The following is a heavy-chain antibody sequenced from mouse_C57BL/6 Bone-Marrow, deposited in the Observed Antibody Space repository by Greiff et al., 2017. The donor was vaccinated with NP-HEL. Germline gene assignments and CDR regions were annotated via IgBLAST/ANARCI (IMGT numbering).Heavy chain of an antibody. CDR1: GFTFTDYY. D-gene: IGHD1-1*01. Sequence: EVMLVESGGGLVQPGGSLSLSCAASGFTFTDYYMSWVRQPPGKALEWLGFIRNKANGYTTEYSASVKGRFTISRDNSQSILYLQMNALRAEDSATYYCARSVGSSLSDDWGQGTTLTVSS. V-gene: IGHV7-3*01. CDR3: ARSVGSSLSDD. CDR2: IRNKANGYTT. J-gene: IGHJ2*01.